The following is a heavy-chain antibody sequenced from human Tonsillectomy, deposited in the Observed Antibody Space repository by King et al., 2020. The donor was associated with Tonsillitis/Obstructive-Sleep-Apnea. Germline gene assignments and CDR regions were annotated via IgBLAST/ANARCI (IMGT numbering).Heavy chain of an antibody. J-gene: IGHJ6*02. Sequence: VQLVESGGGLVQPGGSLRLSCAASGFTFSSYEMNWVRQAPGKGLEWVSYISSSGSTKYYADSVKGRFTISRDNAKKSLYLQMNSLRAEDTAVYYCARDQSPITMVRGFINYYYGLDVWGQGTTVTVSS. CDR1: GFTFSSYE. CDR2: ISSSGSTK. V-gene: IGHV3-48*03. D-gene: IGHD3-10*01. CDR3: ARDQSPITMVRGFINYYYGLDV.